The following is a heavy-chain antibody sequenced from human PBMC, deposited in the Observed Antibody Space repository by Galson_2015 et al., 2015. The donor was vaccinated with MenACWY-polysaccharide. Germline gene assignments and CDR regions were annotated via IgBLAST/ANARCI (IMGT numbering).Heavy chain of an antibody. CDR1: EVSFTNSC. CDR2: INSDGSST. D-gene: IGHD2-2*01. CDR3: ARAKRAPGHPHQGY. J-gene: IGHJ4*02. Sequence: SVRLSCEDSEVSFTNSCINWVRQAPGKGLVWVSRINSDGSSTTYADYVQGRVTISRDNAKNTLYLQLSSLRAEDTAVYFCARAKRAPGHPHQGYWGQGTLVTVSS. V-gene: IGHV3-74*03.